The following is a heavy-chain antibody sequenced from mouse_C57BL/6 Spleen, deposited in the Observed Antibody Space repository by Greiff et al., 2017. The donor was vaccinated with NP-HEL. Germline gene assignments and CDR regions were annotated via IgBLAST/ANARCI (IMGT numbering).Heavy chain of an antibody. CDR1: GYAFSSSW. Sequence: VQLQQSGPELVKPGASVKISCKASGYAFSSSWMNWVKQRPGQGLEWIGRIYPGDGYTNYNGKFKGKATLTADPSSSTAYMQLSSLTSEDSAVYCWEKGRGYGSSYDYFGDWGQGATLT. CDR3: EKGRGYGSSYDYFGD. J-gene: IGHJ2*01. D-gene: IGHD1-1*01. CDR2: IYPGDGYT. V-gene: IGHV1-82*01.